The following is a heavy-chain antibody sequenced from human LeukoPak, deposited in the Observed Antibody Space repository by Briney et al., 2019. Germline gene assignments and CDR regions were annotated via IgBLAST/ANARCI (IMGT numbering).Heavy chain of an antibody. CDR3: ARDKAPGGKRWFDP. V-gene: IGHV4-59*01. CDR2: LSDVGTN. J-gene: IGHJ5*02. CDR1: GGSISSYY. D-gene: IGHD4-23*01. Sequence: PSETLSLTCTVSGGSISSYYWSWIRQPAGKGLEWIGYLSDVGTNDYNPSLKGRVTISRDTSKNQFSLRLSSVTAADAAVYYCARDKAPGGKRWFDPWGQGIPVIVSS.